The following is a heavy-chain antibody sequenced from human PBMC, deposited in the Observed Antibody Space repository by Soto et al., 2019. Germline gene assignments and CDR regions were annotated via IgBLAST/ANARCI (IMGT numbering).Heavy chain of an antibody. CDR1: GGSISNYY. D-gene: IGHD5-12*01. Sequence: SETLSLTCIVSGGSISNYYWNWIRQPPGKGLEWIGFIYNSDTNYNPSLKSRVTISVDTSKNHFSLRLTSVTAADTAVYYFARDPPDGYSGYAYWGQGTLVTVSS. CDR2: IYNSDT. J-gene: IGHJ4*02. V-gene: IGHV4-59*01. CDR3: ARDPPDGYSGYAY.